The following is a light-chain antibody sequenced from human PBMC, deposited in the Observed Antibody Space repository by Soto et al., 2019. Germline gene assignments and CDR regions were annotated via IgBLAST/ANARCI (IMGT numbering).Light chain of an antibody. CDR2: KAS. CDR3: QQYGRSPWT. V-gene: IGKV1-5*03. J-gene: IGKJ1*01. Sequence: DIQMTQSPSTLSGSVGDRVTITCRASQTISSWLAWYQQKPGKAPKLLIYKASTLKSGVPSRFSGSGSGTEFPLTISRLEPEDFGVYSCQQYGRSPWTFGQGTKVEFK. CDR1: QTISSW.